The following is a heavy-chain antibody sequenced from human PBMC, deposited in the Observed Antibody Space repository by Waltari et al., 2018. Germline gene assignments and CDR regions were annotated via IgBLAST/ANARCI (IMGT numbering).Heavy chain of an antibody. Sequence: QVQLQESGPGMVKPSETLSLTCAVTGYSIISGYYWGWIRQPPGKGLKWIGSIYHSGSTYYNPSLKSRVTISVDTSKNQFSLKLSSVTAADTAVYYCARHPLTVTPLYYFDYWGQGTLVTVSS. CDR1: GYSIISGYY. J-gene: IGHJ4*02. CDR2: IYHSGST. V-gene: IGHV4-38-2*01. CDR3: ARHPLTVTPLYYFDY. D-gene: IGHD2-8*02.